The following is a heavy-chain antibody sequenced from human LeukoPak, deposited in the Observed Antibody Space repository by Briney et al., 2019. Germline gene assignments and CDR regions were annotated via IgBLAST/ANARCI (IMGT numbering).Heavy chain of an antibody. D-gene: IGHD4-11*01. CDR2: ISPSGNT. CDR3: ARRVRSADYRLDY. Sequence: SETLSLTCAVYGGSFTIYSWTWIRQPPGKSLEWVGEISPSGNTQYNPSLKGRVTISLDASKSQFYLKLNSVTAADTAVYYCARRVRSADYRLDYWDQGTLVTVSS. CDR1: GGSFTIYS. V-gene: IGHV4-34*01. J-gene: IGHJ4*02.